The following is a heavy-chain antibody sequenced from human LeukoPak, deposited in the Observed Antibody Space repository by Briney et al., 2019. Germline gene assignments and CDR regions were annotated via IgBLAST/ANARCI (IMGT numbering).Heavy chain of an antibody. CDR1: GESFSAYY. Sequence: PSETLSLTCAVYGESFSAYYWSWIRQTPGKGLEWIGEINHSGSTNYNPSLKSRVTISIDTSENQFSLKLSSVTAADTAVYYCARSSSGPDYWGQRTLVTVSS. CDR2: INHSGST. D-gene: IGHD3-22*01. CDR3: ARSSSGPDY. J-gene: IGHJ4*02. V-gene: IGHV4-34*01.